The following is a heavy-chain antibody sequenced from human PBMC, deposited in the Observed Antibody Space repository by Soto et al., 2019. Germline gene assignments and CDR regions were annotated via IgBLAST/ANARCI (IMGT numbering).Heavy chain of an antibody. CDR2: IIPIFGTA. V-gene: IGHV1-69*13. D-gene: IGHD6-19*01. CDR1: GGTFSSYA. CDR3: ARDHETKELGVLQWLVSDDAFDI. Sequence: VASVKVSFKASGGTFSSYAISWVRRAPGQGLEWMGGIIPIFGTANYAQKFQGRVTITADESTSTAYMELSSLRSEDTAVYYCARDHETKELGVLQWLVSDDAFDIWGQGTMVTVSS. J-gene: IGHJ3*02.